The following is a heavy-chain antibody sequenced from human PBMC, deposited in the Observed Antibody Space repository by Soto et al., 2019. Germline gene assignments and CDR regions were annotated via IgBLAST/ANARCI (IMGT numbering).Heavy chain of an antibody. Sequence: QMQLQESGPGLVKPSQTLSLNCSVSGVSINSGDYYWSWIRQHAGQGLKWIGYIFSSWTTFYTLSFKSRVTIEMKASNILCSLEKGSVSAADHFVYYCAKVLGHAFDIGVLGAMVAVSS. CDR1: GVSINSGDYY. D-gene: IGHD3-16*01. J-gene: IGHJ3*02. V-gene: IGHV4-31*03. CDR2: IFSSWTT. CDR3: AKVLGHAFDI.